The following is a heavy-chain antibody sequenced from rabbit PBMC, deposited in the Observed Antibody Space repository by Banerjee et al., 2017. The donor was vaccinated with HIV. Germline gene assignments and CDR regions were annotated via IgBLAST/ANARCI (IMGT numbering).Heavy chain of an antibody. CDR1: GFDFDSYYM. J-gene: IGHJ3*01. CDR2: IYVGDDGNT. D-gene: IGHD4-1*01. Sequence: QEQLEESGGDLVKPEGSLTLTCKASGFDFDSYYMSWVRQAPGKGLEWIACIYVGDDGNTYYASWAKGRFTISKTSSTTVTLQMTSLTAADTATYFCARDLAGVIGWNFNFWGQGTLVTVS. V-gene: IGHV1S45*01. CDR3: ARDLAGVIGWNFNF.